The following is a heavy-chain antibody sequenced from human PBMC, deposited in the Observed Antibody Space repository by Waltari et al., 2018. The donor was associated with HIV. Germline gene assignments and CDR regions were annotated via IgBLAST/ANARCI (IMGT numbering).Heavy chain of an antibody. D-gene: IGHD1-7*01. V-gene: IGHV4-59*01. CDR3: AGERTGTTVYY. CDR2: IYYSGST. CDR1: GGSISSYY. J-gene: IGHJ4*02. Sequence: QVQLQESGPGLVKPSETLSLTCTVSGGSISSYYWSWIRQPPGKGLELIWYIYYSGSTNYNPSLKSRVTISVDTSKNQFSLKLSSVTAADTAVYYCAGERTGTTVYYWGQGTLVTVSS.